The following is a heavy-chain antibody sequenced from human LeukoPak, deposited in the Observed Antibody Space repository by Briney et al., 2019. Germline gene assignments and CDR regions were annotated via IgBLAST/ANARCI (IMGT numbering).Heavy chain of an antibody. Sequence: PGGSLRLSCAASGFTFDDYGMIWVRQAPGKGLEWVSGINSNGGSTGYADSVKGRFTISRDNAKNSLYLQMNSLRAEDTALYHCARAQTTNWFDSWGQGTLVTVSS. V-gene: IGHV3-20*01. CDR3: ARAQTTNWFDS. CDR1: GFTFDDYG. CDR2: INSNGGST. D-gene: IGHD1-7*01. J-gene: IGHJ5*01.